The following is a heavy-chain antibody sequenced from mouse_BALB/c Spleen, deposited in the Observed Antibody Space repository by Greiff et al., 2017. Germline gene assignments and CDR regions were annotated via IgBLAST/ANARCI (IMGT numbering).Heavy chain of an antibody. CDR1: GFNIKDTY. CDR2: IDPANGNT. J-gene: IGHJ3*01. V-gene: IGHV14-3*02. Sequence: VQLQQSGAELVKPGASVKLSCTASGFNIKDTYMPWVKQRPEQGLEWIGRIDPANGNTKYDPKFQGKATITADTSSNTAYLQLSSLTSEDTAVYDCQRGYYGNYLTSYWGQGTLVTVSA. CDR3: QRGYYGNYLTSY. D-gene: IGHD2-1*01.